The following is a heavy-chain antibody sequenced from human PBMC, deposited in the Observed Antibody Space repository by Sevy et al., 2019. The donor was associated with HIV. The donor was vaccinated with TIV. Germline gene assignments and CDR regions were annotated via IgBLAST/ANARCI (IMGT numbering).Heavy chain of an antibody. CDR2: IYGSGGAT. CDR3: AGGLYDSSGSFVAFDI. D-gene: IGHD3-22*01. CDR1: GFTFTSYA. J-gene: IGHJ3*02. Sequence: GGSLRLSCKPSGFTFTSYAMSWVRQAPGKGLEWVSTIYGSGGATYYADSVKGRFTISRDNSKNTLYLQMNSLRIEDRAVFYCAGGLYDSSGSFVAFDIWGQGTMVTVSS. V-gene: IGHV3-23*01.